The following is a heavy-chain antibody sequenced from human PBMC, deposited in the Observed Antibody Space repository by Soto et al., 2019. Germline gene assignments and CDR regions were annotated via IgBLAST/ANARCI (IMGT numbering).Heavy chain of an antibody. CDR2: ITAGDGKT. Sequence: QVLLVQSGAEVKKPGASVKVSCKASGYNFTQYTIHWVRQAPGQRLEWMGWITAGDGKTQYSKKFQTRVTIRSDVSATTVYMDLNSLSSEDTAVYYCARDLYSSSFFWFDAWGRGTLVIVSS. CDR1: GYNFTQYT. V-gene: IGHV1-3*01. D-gene: IGHD2-2*01. J-gene: IGHJ5*02. CDR3: ARDLYSSSFFWFDA.